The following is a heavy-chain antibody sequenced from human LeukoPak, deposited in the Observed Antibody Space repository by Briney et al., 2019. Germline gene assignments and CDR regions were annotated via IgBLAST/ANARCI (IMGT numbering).Heavy chain of an antibody. V-gene: IGHV1-2*02. J-gene: IGHJ4*02. CDR1: GYSFTVHY. CDR3: ARDHDYGPDY. Sequence: ASVKVSCKTSGYSFTVHYLHWLRQAPGQGLEWMGWIKPDSGATTFAQNFQGRVTVTSDTSINTAYMELSSLTSDDTAMYYCARDHDYGPDYWGQGTLVTVSA. D-gene: IGHD4/OR15-4a*01. CDR2: IKPDSGAT.